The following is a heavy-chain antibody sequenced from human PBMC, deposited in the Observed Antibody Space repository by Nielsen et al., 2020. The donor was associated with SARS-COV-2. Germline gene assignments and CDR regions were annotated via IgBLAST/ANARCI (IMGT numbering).Heavy chain of an antibody. J-gene: IGHJ6*02. CDR2: IYFSGRT. CDR3: ARESSGYDHYNYGMDV. CDR1: GSSFSCVGYY. D-gene: IGHD5-12*01. V-gene: IGHV4-31*03. Sequence: SDTLSLTFTLSGSSFSCVGYYWLWIRHHPGKVLEWIGYIYFSGRTCYNPSLKSRVTISVDTSKNQFSLSLRSVTAADTAVYYCARESSGYDHYNYGMDVWGQGTTVTVSS.